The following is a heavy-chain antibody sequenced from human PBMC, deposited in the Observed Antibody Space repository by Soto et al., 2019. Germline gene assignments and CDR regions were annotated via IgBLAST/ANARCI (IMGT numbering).Heavy chain of an antibody. D-gene: IGHD2-2*01. Sequence: SETLSLTCSVSGASISSRDYYWGWIRQTPGKGLERIGNIDYNGVTYYNPSLKSRVTVSKDTSKNQFSLKVASVTAADTAIYYCGRVMIGTSRHTDSDYWGQGTQVTGSS. CDR2: IDYNGVT. CDR3: GRVMIGTSRHTDSDY. V-gene: IGHV4-39*01. CDR1: GASISSRDYY. J-gene: IGHJ4*02.